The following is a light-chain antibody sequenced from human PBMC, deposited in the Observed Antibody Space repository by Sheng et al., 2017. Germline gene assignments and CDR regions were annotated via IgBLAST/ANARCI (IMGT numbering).Light chain of an antibody. Sequence: EIVLTQSPATLSLFPGERATLSCRASQSVDTYVAWYQQKPGQAPRLLIYDSFNRATGIPARFSGSGSGTDFTLTISSLQSEDFAVYYCQQYNNWPPYSFGQGTKLEIK. CDR1: QSVDTY. V-gene: IGKV3-11*01. CDR2: DSF. J-gene: IGKJ2*03. CDR3: QQYNNWPPYS.